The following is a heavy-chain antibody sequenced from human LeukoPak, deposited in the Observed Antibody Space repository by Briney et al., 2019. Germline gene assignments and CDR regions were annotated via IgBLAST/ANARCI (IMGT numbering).Heavy chain of an antibody. CDR1: GGSISSSSYY. CDR2: IYYSGST. Sequence: SETLSLTCTVSGGSISSSSYYWGWIRQPPGKGLEWIGSIYYSGSTYYNPSLKSRVTISVDTSKNQFSLKLSSVTAADTAVYYCARDIDSGSERWGQGTLVTVSS. D-gene: IGHD1-26*01. V-gene: IGHV4-39*07. CDR3: ARDIDSGSER. J-gene: IGHJ4*02.